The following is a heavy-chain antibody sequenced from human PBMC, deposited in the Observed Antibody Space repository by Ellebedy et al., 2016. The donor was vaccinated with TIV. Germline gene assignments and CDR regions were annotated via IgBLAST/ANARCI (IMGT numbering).Heavy chain of an antibody. Sequence: PGGSLRLSCAASGFSFSRYGMHWVRRSPCKGLEWMAFIWYDGTDESYAESVEGRFSISRDNSKNTLYLHMKSLRAEDTAIYYCARDSRGRWTPFDHWGQGTVVAVSS. V-gene: IGHV3-33*01. CDR2: IWYDGTDE. J-gene: IGHJ4*02. CDR3: ARDSRGRWTPFDH. D-gene: IGHD4-23*01. CDR1: GFSFSRYG.